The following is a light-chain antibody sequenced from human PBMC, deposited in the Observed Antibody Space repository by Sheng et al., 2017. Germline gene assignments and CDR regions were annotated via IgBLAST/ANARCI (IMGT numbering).Light chain of an antibody. J-gene: IGLJ3*02. CDR2: GGN. CDR1: SSDVGGHEH. Sequence: QTAPTQPPSASGSPGQSVTISCTGTSSDVGGHEHVSWFQQQPGKAPKLIIYGGNKAALQGSRDRFSGSKSGNTASLAVSGLQAEDEGDYYCSAYAGSSTWVFGGGTKLTVL. V-gene: IGLV2-8*01. CDR3: SAYAGSSTWV.